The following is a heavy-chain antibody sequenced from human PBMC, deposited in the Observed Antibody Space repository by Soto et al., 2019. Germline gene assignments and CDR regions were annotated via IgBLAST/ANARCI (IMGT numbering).Heavy chain of an antibody. Sequence: GGSLRLSCAASGFTFSSYAMSWVRQAPGKGLEWVSAISGSGGSTYYADSVKGRFTISRDNSKNTLYLQMNSLRAEDTAVYYCAKVYYDILTGYYIPHYYYYYMDVWGKGTTVTVSS. V-gene: IGHV3-23*01. CDR1: GFTFSSYA. CDR3: AKVYYDILTGYYIPHYYYYYMDV. CDR2: ISGSGGST. D-gene: IGHD3-9*01. J-gene: IGHJ6*03.